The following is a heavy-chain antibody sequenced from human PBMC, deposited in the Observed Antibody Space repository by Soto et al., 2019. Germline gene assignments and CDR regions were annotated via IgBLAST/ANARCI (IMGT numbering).Heavy chain of an antibody. D-gene: IGHD3-16*02. J-gene: IGHJ2*01. CDR3: FFQAEDGIRVTVPVSAFLLNRSSDL. V-gene: IGHV3-53*04. Sequence: PGKGLEWVSGSFTGGSTYYADAVKGRFTISRHSSKDTVYLQMNSLRAEDTAVYYFFFQAEDGIRVTVPVSAFLLNRSSDL. CDR2: SFTGGST.